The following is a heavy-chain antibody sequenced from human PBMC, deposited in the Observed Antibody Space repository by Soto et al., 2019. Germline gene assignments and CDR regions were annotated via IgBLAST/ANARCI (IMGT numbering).Heavy chain of an antibody. J-gene: IGHJ4*02. CDR3: AGEGGFGCSTTSCPFEY. CDR1: GFTVSINY. V-gene: IGHV3-66*01. Sequence: PGGSLRLSCAASGFTVSINYMIWTRQAPGKGLEWVSVIYSGGGTYYADSVQGRFTISRDNSKNTLYLQMNSLRAEDTAVYYCAGEGGFGCSTTSCPFEYWGQGTLVTVSS. D-gene: IGHD2-2*01. CDR2: IYSGGGT.